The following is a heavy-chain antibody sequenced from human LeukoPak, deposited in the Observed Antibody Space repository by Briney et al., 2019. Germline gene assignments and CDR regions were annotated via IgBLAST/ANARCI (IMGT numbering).Heavy chain of an antibody. CDR2: ISGSGSSI. CDR1: DFTFSTYG. V-gene: IGHV3-21*01. CDR3: ARDRRGRGRVTYYFDY. D-gene: IGHD2-21*02. Sequence: GGSLRLSCVASDFTFSTYGMNWVRQAPRTGLEWVSSISGSGSSIHYKESVRGRFTISRDNSRNSIYLQMNSLRAEDTAVYYCARDRRGRGRVTYYFDYWGQGTLVTVSS. J-gene: IGHJ4*02.